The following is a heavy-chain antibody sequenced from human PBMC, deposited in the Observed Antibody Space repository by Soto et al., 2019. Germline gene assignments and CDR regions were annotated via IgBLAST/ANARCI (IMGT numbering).Heavy chain of an antibody. CDR3: ARRTPIAAASPFDY. D-gene: IGHD6-13*01. CDR2: IYYSGGA. J-gene: IGHJ4*02. Sequence: SETLSLTCTVSGGSVSSSSYYWSWIRQPPGKGLEWIGYIYYSGGANYNPSLKSRVTISVDTSKNQFSLKLSSVTAADTAVYYCARRTPIAAASPFDYWGQGTLVTVSS. V-gene: IGHV4-61*01. CDR1: GGSVSSSSYY.